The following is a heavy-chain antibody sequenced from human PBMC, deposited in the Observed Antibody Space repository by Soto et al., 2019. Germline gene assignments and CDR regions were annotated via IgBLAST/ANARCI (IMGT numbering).Heavy chain of an antibody. D-gene: IGHD3-3*01. CDR2: INAGNGNT. CDR1: GYTFTDYT. V-gene: IGHV1-3*01. Sequence: QVQLVQTGAEVKKPGASVKVSCKASGYTFTDYTVHWVRQAPGQRLEWMGRINAGNGNTKYSQNFQGRVTITRDTSATTAYMELSSLRSEDTAVYYCATEAIARGGHDFWSGPEDYGLDVWGQGTTVTVSS. CDR3: ATEAIARGGHDFWSGPEDYGLDV. J-gene: IGHJ6*02.